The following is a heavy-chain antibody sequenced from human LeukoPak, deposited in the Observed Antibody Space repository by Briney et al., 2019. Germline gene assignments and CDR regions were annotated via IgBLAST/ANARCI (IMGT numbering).Heavy chain of an antibody. Sequence: PGGSLRLSCAASGFTFSDYYMSWLRQAPGKGLEWVSYISSSGSTIYYADSVKGRFTISRDNAKNSLYLQMNSLRAEDTAVYYCARDSGAYYDSSGSSNFDYWGQGTLVTVSS. CDR1: GFTFSDYY. V-gene: IGHV3-11*01. J-gene: IGHJ4*02. CDR2: ISSSGSTI. D-gene: IGHD3-22*01. CDR3: ARDSGAYYDSSGSSNFDY.